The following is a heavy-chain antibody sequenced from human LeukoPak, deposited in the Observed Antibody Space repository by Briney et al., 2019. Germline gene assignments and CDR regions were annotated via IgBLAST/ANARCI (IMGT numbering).Heavy chain of an antibody. J-gene: IGHJ6*04. CDR2: IYYSGST. CDR1: GGSISSYY. Sequence: SETLSLTCTVSGGSISSYYWSWIRQPPGKGLEWIGYIYYSGSTNYSPSLKSRVTISVDTSKNQFSLKLSSVTAADTAVYYCASFRRTLSSSWPNKNYYYYGMDVWGKGTTVTVSS. V-gene: IGHV4-59*01. CDR3: ASFRRTLSSSWPNKNYYYYGMDV. D-gene: IGHD6-13*01.